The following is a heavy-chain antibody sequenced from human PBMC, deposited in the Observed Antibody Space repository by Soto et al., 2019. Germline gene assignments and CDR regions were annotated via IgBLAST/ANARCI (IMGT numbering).Heavy chain of an antibody. CDR3: ARGPRGYVYYHGMDV. Sequence: SETLSLTCTVSGGSISSYYCSWIRQAAGKGLEWIGRIDTSGTTNHNPSLKSRVTMSVDASKSQFSLNLSSVTAADTAVYYCARGPRGYVYYHGMDVWGQGTSVTVSS. D-gene: IGHD5-18*01. V-gene: IGHV4-4*07. CDR2: IDTSGTT. CDR1: GGSISSYY. J-gene: IGHJ6*02.